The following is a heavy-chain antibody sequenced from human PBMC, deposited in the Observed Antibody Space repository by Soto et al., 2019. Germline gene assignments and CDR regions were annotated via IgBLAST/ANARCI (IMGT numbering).Heavy chain of an antibody. CDR2: IYPGDSDT. CDR1: GYSFTSYW. Sequence: GESLKISCKGSGYSFTSYWIGWVRQMPGKGLEWMGIIYPGDSDTRYSPSFQGQVTITADKSISTAYLQWSSLKASDTAMYYCARHIGSPSNGFDPWGQGTLVTVSS. V-gene: IGHV5-51*01. CDR3: ARHIGSPSNGFDP. J-gene: IGHJ5*02. D-gene: IGHD1-26*01.